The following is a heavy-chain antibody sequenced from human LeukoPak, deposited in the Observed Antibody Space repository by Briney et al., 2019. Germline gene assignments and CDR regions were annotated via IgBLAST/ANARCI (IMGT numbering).Heavy chain of an antibody. CDR2: IDPSDSYT. CDR3: ARLWFGELTNWFDP. J-gene: IGHJ5*02. Sequence: GESLRISCKVSGYSFMNYWISWVRQLPGKGLEWMGRIDPSDSYTNYSPSFQGHVTISADKSISTAYLQWSSLNASDTAMYYCARLWFGELTNWFDPWGQGTLVTVSS. CDR1: GYSFMNYW. V-gene: IGHV5-10-1*01. D-gene: IGHD3-10*01.